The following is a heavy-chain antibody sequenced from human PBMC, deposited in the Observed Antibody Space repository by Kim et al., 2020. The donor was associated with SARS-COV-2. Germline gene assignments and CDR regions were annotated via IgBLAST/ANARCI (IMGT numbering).Heavy chain of an antibody. J-gene: IGHJ4*02. CDR1: GFTFSSYA. D-gene: IGHD5-12*01. V-gene: IGHV3-64D*09. CDR3: VEGYSGYDFAEVGFN. CDR2: ISSNGGST. Sequence: GGSLRLSCSASGFTFSSYAMHWVRQAPGKGLEYVSAISSNGGSTYYADSVKGRFTISRDNSKNTLYLQMSSLRAEDTAVYYCVEGYSGYDFAEVGFNWGQGTLVTVSS.